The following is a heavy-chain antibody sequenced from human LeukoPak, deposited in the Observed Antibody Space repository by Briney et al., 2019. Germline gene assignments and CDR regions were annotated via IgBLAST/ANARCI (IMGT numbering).Heavy chain of an antibody. J-gene: IGHJ6*04. CDR1: GFTFSSYS. CDR3: AELGITMIGGV. V-gene: IGHV3-21*01. CDR2: ISSRANYI. Sequence: GGSLRLSCAASGFTFSSYSMNWVRQAPGKGLEWVSSISSRANYIYYADSVQGRFTISRDNAKNSLYLQMNSLRAEDTAVYYCAELGITMIGGVWGKGTTVTISS. D-gene: IGHD3-10*02.